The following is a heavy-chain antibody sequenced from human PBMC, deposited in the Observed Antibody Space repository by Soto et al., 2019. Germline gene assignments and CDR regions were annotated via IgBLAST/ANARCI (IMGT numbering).Heavy chain of an antibody. CDR2: INPYSGDT. Sequence: QVQLVQSGAEVKKPGAAVKVSCKASGYSFATYAINCDRRAPGQGLEWMGWINPYSGDTEYSDPFQDRVTITRDTPATTAYMALRGLTSADTAVYYCARRYRSAGWLEPWGQGTLVTVSS. CDR3: ARRYRSAGWLEP. J-gene: IGHJ5*02. CDR1: GYSFATYA. V-gene: IGHV1-3*01. D-gene: IGHD5-18*01.